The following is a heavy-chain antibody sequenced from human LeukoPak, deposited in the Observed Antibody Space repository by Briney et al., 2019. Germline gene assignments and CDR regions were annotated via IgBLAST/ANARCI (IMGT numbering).Heavy chain of an antibody. J-gene: IGHJ4*02. Sequence: PGGSLRLSCAASGFTFTSYSMNWVRQAPGKGLEWVSYISSASSTIYYGDSVKGRFTVSRDNAKNSLYLQMNSLRAEDTAVYYCAREGVGASRRDFDYWGQGTLVTVSS. D-gene: IGHD1-26*01. V-gene: IGHV3-48*01. CDR1: GFTFTSYS. CDR2: ISSASSTI. CDR3: AREGVGASRRDFDY.